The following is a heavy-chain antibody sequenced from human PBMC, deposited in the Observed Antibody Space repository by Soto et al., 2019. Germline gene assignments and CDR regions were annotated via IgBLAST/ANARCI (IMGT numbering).Heavy chain of an antibody. CDR3: ARAPGYYDSSGYADHWYFDL. CDR1: GGSISSYY. CDR2: IYYSGST. D-gene: IGHD3-22*01. Sequence: QVQLQESGPGLVKPSETLSLTRTVSGGSISSYYWSWIRQPPGKGLEWIGYIYYSGSTNYNPSLKSRVTISVDTSKNQFSLKLSSVTAADTAVYYCARAPGYYDSSGYADHWYFDLWGRGTLVTVSS. J-gene: IGHJ2*01. V-gene: IGHV4-59*01.